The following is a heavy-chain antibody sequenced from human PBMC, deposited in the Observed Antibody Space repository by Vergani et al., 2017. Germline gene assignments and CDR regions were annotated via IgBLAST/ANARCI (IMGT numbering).Heavy chain of an antibody. CDR3: ARETPFYEMLTGYYTGAFDI. D-gene: IGHD3-9*01. J-gene: IGHJ3*02. Sequence: QVQLVQSGAEVKKPGSSVKVSCKASGGTFSSYTISWVRQAPGQGLEWMGRIIPILGIANYAQKFQGRVTITADKSTSTAYMELSSLRSEDTAVYYCARETPFYEMLTGYYTGAFDIWGQGTMVTVSS. CDR1: GGTFSSYT. V-gene: IGHV1-69*08. CDR2: IIPILGIA.